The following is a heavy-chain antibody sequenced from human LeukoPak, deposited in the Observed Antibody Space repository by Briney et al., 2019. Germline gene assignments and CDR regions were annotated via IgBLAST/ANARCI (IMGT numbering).Heavy chain of an antibody. J-gene: IGHJ5*02. V-gene: IGHV1-2*06. CDR1: GYTFTGYY. D-gene: IGHD3-10*01. CDR2: INPNSGGT. Sequence: ASVKVSCKTSGYTFTGYYIRWVRQAPGQGLEWMGRINPNSGGTNYAQKFQGRVTMTTDTSISTAYMELSRLTSDDTAVYYCAREPMVRDFNWSDPWGQGTLVTVSS. CDR3: AREPMVRDFNWSDP.